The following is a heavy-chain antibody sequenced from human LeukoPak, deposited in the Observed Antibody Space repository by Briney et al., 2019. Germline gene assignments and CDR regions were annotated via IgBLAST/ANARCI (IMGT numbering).Heavy chain of an antibody. CDR3: TRGSIAYYYMDV. D-gene: IGHD3-22*01. Sequence: SETLSLTCTVSGGSISSYYWSWIRKPAGKGLEWIGRIHTSGSTNYNPSLKSRVTISVDTSKNQSSLKLSSVTAADTAVYYCTRGSIAYYYMDVWGKGTTVTISS. CDR2: IHTSGST. CDR1: GGSISSYY. J-gene: IGHJ6*03. V-gene: IGHV4-4*07.